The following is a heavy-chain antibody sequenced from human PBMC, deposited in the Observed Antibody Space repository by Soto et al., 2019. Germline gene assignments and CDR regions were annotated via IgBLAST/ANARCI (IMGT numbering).Heavy chain of an antibody. J-gene: IGHJ6*02. D-gene: IGHD5-18*01. CDR1: GFTFDDYA. CDR3: ARELRGYSYFAYYGMDV. V-gene: IGHV3-9*01. CDR2: INWNSGSI. Sequence: GGSLRLSCAASGFTFDDYAMHWVRQAPGKGLEWVSGINWNSGSIGYADSVKGRFTISRDNAKTSLYLQMNSLRAEDTAVYYCARELRGYSYFAYYGMDVWGQGTTVTVSS.